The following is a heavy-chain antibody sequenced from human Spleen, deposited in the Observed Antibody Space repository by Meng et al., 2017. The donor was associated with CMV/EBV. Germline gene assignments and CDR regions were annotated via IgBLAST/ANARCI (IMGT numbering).Heavy chain of an antibody. CDR3: ARGELRFFDRLPSEGMDV. Sequence: GGSLRLSCAASGFTLGSYAMAWVRQAPGKGLEWVSSISSSSSYIYYADSVKGRFTISRDNAKNSLCLQMNNLRVEDTAVFYCARGELRFFDRLPSEGMDVWGQGTTVTVSS. CDR2: ISSSSSYI. V-gene: IGHV3-21*01. J-gene: IGHJ6*02. D-gene: IGHD3-9*01. CDR1: GFTLGSYA.